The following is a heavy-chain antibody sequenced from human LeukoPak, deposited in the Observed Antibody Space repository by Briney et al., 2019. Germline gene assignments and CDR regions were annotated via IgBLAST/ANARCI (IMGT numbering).Heavy chain of an antibody. J-gene: IGHJ4*02. Sequence: ASVKVSCKPSGYTFTDYYVHWVRQAPGQGLEWMGWMNPNSGGTNYAQRFQGRVTMTRDTSISTAYMELTRLRFDDTAVFYCATSRGGTSFDYCGQGTLVTVSS. CDR1: GYTFTDYY. CDR3: ATSRGGTSFDY. D-gene: IGHD2-2*01. CDR2: MNPNSGGT. V-gene: IGHV1-2*02.